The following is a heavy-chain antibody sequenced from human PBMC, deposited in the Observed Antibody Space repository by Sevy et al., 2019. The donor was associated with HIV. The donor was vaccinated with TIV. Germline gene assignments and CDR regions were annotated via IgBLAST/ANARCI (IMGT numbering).Heavy chain of an antibody. CDR1: GFTFSSYS. CDR3: ASRGYCNGGSCYSGPNDY. V-gene: IGHV3-48*02. D-gene: IGHD2-15*01. Sequence: GGSLRLSCAASGFTFSSYSMNWVRQAPGKGLEWVSYISSSSSTIYYADSVKGRFTISRDNAKNSLYLQMNNLRDEDTAVYYCASRGYCNGGSCYSGPNDYWGQGTLVTVSS. CDR2: ISSSSSTI. J-gene: IGHJ4*02.